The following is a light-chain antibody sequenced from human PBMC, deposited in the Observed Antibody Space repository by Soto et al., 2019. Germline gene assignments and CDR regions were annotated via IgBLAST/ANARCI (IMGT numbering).Light chain of an antibody. CDR3: QQYNNWPRT. V-gene: IGKV3-15*01. CDR1: QSVRNN. Sequence: EIVMTQSPATLSVSPGERATLSCRASQSVRNNLAWYQQKPGQAPRLLIYGASTRATGVPARFSGSGSGTEFTLTISSLQSEDFAVYYCQQYNNWPRTFGQGTRLEIK. J-gene: IGKJ5*01. CDR2: GAS.